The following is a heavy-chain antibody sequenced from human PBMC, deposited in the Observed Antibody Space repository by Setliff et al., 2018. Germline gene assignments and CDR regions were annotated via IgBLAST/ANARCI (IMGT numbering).Heavy chain of an antibody. CDR2: ITAGNGDT. D-gene: IGHD2-2*01. J-gene: IGHJ4*02. CDR3: ARLVRYCTTTSCQRLSGDEY. CDR1: GYTSTTNA. Sequence: ASVKVSCKASGYTSTTNALHWVRQAPGQSLEWMGWITAGNGDTKYSQKFQGRVTMTTDTSATTAYMELKNLRSDDTAVYYCARLVRYCTTTSCQRLSGDEYWGQGTLVTVS. V-gene: IGHV1-3*01.